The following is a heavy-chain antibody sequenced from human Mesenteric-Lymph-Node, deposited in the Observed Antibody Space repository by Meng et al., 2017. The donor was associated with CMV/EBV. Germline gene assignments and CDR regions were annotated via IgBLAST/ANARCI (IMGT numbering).Heavy chain of an antibody. Sequence: LRLSCAISGDSVSSNSAAWNWIRQSPSRGLEWLGRTYYRSKWYIEYAVSVKSRITINSDTSKNQFALQLNSVTPDDTAVYYCARAGSGGRSFDYWGPGTLVTVSS. D-gene: IGHD6-19*01. CDR3: ARAGSGGRSFDY. CDR1: GDSVSSNSAA. CDR2: TYYRSKWYI. J-gene: IGHJ4*02. V-gene: IGHV6-1*01.